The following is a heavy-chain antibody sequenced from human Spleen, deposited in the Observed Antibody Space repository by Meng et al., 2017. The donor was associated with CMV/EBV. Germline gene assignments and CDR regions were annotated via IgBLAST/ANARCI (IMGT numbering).Heavy chain of an antibody. J-gene: IGHJ2*01. CDR3: ARAGRITIFGVVTPAWYFDL. CDR2: ISSSGSTI. CDR1: FSDYY. V-gene: IGHV3-11*01. Sequence: FSDYYMSWIRQAPGKGLEWVSYISSSGSTIYYADSVKGRFTISRDNAKNSLYLQMNSLRAEDTAVYYCARAGRITIFGVVTPAWYFDLWGRGTLVTVSS. D-gene: IGHD3-3*01.